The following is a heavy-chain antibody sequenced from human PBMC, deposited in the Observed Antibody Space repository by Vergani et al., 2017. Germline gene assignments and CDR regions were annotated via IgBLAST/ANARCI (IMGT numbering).Heavy chain of an antibody. J-gene: IGHJ6*03. D-gene: IGHD2-2*02. Sequence: EVQLLESGGGLVQPGGSLRLSCAASGFTFSSYAMSWVRQAPGKGLEWVSAISGSGGSTYYADSVKGRFTISRDNSKNTLYLQMNSLRAEDTAVYYCAKDPGGRYCCSTSCYTRYYYYMDVWGKGTTVTVSS. V-gene: IGHV3-23*01. CDR1: GFTFSSYA. CDR2: ISGSGGST. CDR3: AKDPGGRYCCSTSCYTRYYYYMDV.